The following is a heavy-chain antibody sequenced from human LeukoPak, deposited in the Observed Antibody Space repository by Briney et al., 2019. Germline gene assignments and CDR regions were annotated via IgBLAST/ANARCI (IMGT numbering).Heavy chain of an antibody. CDR3: ARDGYSTPDV. CDR2: INHGGST. D-gene: IGHD6-13*01. CDR1: GGSFSDYY. J-gene: IGHJ6*02. V-gene: IGHV4-34*01. Sequence: SETLSLTCAVYGGSFSDYYWSWIRQPPGKGLEWIGEINHGGSTNYNPSLKSRVTLSVDTSKNQFSLKLTSVTAADTAVYYCARDGYSTPDVWGQGNTVTVSS.